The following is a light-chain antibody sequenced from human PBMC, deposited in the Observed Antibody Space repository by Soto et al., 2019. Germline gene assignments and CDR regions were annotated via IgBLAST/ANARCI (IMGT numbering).Light chain of an antibody. V-gene: IGKV3-11*01. CDR1: QSVSRY. J-gene: IGKJ4*01. Sequence: EIVLTQSPATLSLSPGERATLSCRASQSVSRYLAWYQQKPGQAPRLLIYDASNRATGIPARFSGSGSGTDLPVTISRLEPEDFAVYSCQQRSNWPPTVGGGTKVAIQ. CDR3: QQRSNWPPT. CDR2: DAS.